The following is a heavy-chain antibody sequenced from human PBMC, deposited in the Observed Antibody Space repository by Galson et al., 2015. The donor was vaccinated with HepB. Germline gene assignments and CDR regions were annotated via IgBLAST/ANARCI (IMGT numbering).Heavy chain of an antibody. J-gene: IGHJ6*02. CDR3: AVYCGGDCYYYYAMDV. V-gene: IGHV3-74*01. CDR1: GFTFRSYW. CDR2: INGAESST. D-gene: IGHD2-21*02. Sequence: SLRLSCAASGFTFRSYWMHWVRQAPGKGLVWVSRINGAESSTSYADSVKGRFTISRDNAKNTLYLQMNSLRAEDTAVYYCAVYCGGDCYYYYAMDVWGQGTTVTVSS.